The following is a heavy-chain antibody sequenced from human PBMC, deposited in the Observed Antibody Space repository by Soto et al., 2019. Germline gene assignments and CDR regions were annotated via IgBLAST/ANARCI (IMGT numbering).Heavy chain of an antibody. D-gene: IGHD4-17*01. CDR1: GFTFSSYG. J-gene: IGHJ4*02. CDR3: AKDLTTVTTYFDY. V-gene: IGHV3-30*18. CDR2: ISYDGSNK. Sequence: TGGSLRLSCAASGFTFSSYGMHWVRQAPGKGLEWVAVISYDGSNKYYADSVKGRFTISRDNSKNTLYLQMNSLRAEDTAVYYCAKDLTTVTTYFDYWGQGTLVTVSS.